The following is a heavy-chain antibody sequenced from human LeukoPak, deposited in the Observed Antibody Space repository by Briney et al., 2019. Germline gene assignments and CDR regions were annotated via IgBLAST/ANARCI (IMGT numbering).Heavy chain of an antibody. CDR3: AKDRLRITMIVVVITPSGGMDV. D-gene: IGHD3-22*01. CDR1: RFTFSSYT. Sequence: AGGSLRLSCAASRFTFSSYTMSWVRQAPGKGLEWVSAISGSGGSTYYADSVKGRFTISRDNSKNTLYLQMNSLRAEDTAVYYCAKDRLRITMIVVVITPSGGMDVWGQGTTVTVSS. CDR2: ISGSGGST. V-gene: IGHV3-23*01. J-gene: IGHJ6*02.